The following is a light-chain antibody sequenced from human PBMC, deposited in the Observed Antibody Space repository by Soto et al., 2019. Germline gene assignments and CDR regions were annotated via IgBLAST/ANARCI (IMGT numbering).Light chain of an antibody. Sequence: QSALTQPASVSGSPGQSITISCTGTSSDVGIYNLVSWYQQHPGKAPKLMIYEATARPSGISNRFSGSKSGNTASLTISGLQAEDEADYYCCSYSRSGTYMFGGGTKLTVL. CDR3: CSYSRSGTYM. J-gene: IGLJ3*02. CDR1: SSDVGIYNL. CDR2: EAT. V-gene: IGLV2-23*01.